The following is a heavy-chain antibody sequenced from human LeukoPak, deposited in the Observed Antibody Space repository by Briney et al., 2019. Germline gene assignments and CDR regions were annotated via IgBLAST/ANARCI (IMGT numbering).Heavy chain of an antibody. Sequence: KSGGSLRLSCAASGFTFSSYTMNWVRQAPGKGLEWVSSITSSSSYIYYADSVMGRFTISRDNANNSLYLQMNSLRAEDTAVYYCAGHVVAVGFDYWGQGTLVTVSS. CDR2: ITSSSSYI. CDR3: AGHVVAVGFDY. V-gene: IGHV3-21*01. CDR1: GFTFSSYT. D-gene: IGHD3-22*01. J-gene: IGHJ4*02.